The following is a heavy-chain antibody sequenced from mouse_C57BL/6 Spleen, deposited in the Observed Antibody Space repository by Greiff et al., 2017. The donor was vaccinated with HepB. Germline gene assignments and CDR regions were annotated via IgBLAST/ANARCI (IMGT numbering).Heavy chain of an antibody. Sequence: EVKLMESGGGLVKPGGSLKLSCAASGFTFSSYAMSWVRQTPEKRLEWVATISDGGSYTYYPDNVKGRFTISRDNAKNNLYLQMSHLKSEDTAMYYCARGTEGFAYWGQGTLVTVSA. J-gene: IGHJ3*01. CDR1: GFTFSSYA. CDR2: ISDGGSYT. CDR3: ARGTEGFAY. D-gene: IGHD3-1*01. V-gene: IGHV5-4*03.